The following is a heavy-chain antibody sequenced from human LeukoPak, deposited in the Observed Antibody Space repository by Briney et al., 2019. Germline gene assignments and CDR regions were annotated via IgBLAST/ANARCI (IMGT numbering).Heavy chain of an antibody. CDR3: ARAPITMIVGPRSDDAFDI. CDR2: MNPNSGNT. Sequence: ASVKVSCKASGYTFTSYDINWVRQATGQGLEWMGWMNPNSGNTGYAQKFQGRVTMTTDTSTSTAYMELRSLRSDDTAVYYCARAPITMIVGPRSDDAFDIWGQGTMVTVSS. D-gene: IGHD3-22*01. V-gene: IGHV1-8*01. J-gene: IGHJ3*02. CDR1: GYTFTSYD.